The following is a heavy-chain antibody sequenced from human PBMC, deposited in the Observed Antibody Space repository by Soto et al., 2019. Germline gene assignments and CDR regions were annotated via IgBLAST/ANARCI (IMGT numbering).Heavy chain of an antibody. CDR3: ARAYYYGSGSYSKLNWFDT. Sequence: SETLSLTCTVSGGSVSSGSYYWSWIRQPPGKGLEWIGYIYYSGSTNYNPSLKSRVTISVDTSKNQFSLKLSSVTAADTAVYYCARAYYYGSGSYSKLNWFDTWGQGTLVTVS. CDR2: IYYSGST. D-gene: IGHD3-10*01. CDR1: GGSVSSGSYY. V-gene: IGHV4-61*01. J-gene: IGHJ5*02.